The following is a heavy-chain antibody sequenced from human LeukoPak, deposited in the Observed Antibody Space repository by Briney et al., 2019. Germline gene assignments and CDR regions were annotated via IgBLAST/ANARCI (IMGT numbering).Heavy chain of an antibody. CDR1: GFTFSSYG. V-gene: IGHV3-23*01. CDR2: ISGSGGST. J-gene: IGHJ4*02. CDR3: ANYYDSSGYPTDY. Sequence: GGTLRLSCAASGFTFSSYGMSWVRQAPGKGLEWVSAISGSGGSTYYADSVKGRFTISRDNSKNTLYLQMNSLRAEDTAVYYCANYYDSSGYPTDYWGQGTLVTVSS. D-gene: IGHD3-22*01.